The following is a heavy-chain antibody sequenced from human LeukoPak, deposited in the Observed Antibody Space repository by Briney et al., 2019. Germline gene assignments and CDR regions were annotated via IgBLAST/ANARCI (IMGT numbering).Heavy chain of an antibody. CDR2: MYYTGKT. J-gene: IGHJ4*02. V-gene: IGHV4-59*01. D-gene: IGHD3-10*02. Sequence: SETLSLTCTVSGGSITNNFWSWIRQPPGKGLEWIGYMYYTGKTEYNPSLKSRATISVDTSKNQFSLQLTSVSAADTAVYFCARDLSYYYDGGSFDYWGQGTLVTVSS. CDR3: ARDLSYYYDGGSFDY. CDR1: GGSITNNF.